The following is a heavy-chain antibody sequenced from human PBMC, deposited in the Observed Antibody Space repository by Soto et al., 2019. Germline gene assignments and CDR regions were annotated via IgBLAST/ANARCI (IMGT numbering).Heavy chain of an antibody. D-gene: IGHD2-15*01. J-gene: IGHJ5*02. Sequence: QVKLLQSGAEVKKPGASVKISCKASGYAFTYYPIHWVRQAPGQRLEWVGWINIGNGNTEYSQKFQGRVTITTDTSASTAYMELRSLTSEDTAVYYCAREPLCGGKCYDNYFDPWGQGTLVTVSS. V-gene: IGHV1-3*04. CDR3: AREPLCGGKCYDNYFDP. CDR2: INIGNGNT. CDR1: GYAFTYYP.